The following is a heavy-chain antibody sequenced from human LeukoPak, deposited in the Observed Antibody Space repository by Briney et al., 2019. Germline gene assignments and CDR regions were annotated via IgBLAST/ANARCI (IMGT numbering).Heavy chain of an antibody. J-gene: IGHJ4*02. CDR3: ARDHCDDAACYPFDR. Sequence: SETLSLTCNVSGASFNYYYYWSRIRQPAGKGLEWIGRVYLGGSTNYNPSLKSRVMMSLDKANNQFSLRLSSVTAADTATYYCARDHCDDAACYPFDRWGQGTLVTVSS. D-gene: IGHD2-21*01. CDR2: VYLGGST. CDR1: GASFNYYYY. V-gene: IGHV4-4*07.